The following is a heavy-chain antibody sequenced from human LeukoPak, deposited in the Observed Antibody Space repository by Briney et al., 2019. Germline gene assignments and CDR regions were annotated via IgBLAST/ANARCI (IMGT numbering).Heavy chain of an antibody. CDR2: IYHSGST. D-gene: IGHD6-19*01. J-gene: IGHJ2*01. CDR3: ASIITVAGEDVNPNWYFDL. CDR1: GGSVSSGSYY. Sequence: PSETLSLTCTVSGGSVSSGSYYWSWIRQPPGKGLEWLGYIYHSGSTNYNPSLKSRLTISVDTSKSQFSLNLSSVTAADTAVYYCASIITVAGEDVNPNWYFDLWGRGTLVTVSS. V-gene: IGHV4-61*01.